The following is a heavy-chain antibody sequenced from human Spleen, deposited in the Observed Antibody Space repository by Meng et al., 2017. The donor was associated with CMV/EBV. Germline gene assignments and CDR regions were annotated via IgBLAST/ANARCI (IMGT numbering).Heavy chain of an antibody. D-gene: IGHD6-19*01. CDR2: IKSKTDGGTT. CDR1: GFTFSNAW. V-gene: IGHV3-15*01. CDR3: TTDGWYSSGYPLDY. J-gene: IGHJ4*02. Sequence: GGSLRLSCAASGFTFSNAWMSWVRQAPGKGLEWVGRIKSKTDGGTTDYAAPVKGRFTISRDDSKNTLYLQMNSLKTEDTAVYYCTTDGWYSSGYPLDYWGQGTLVTVSS.